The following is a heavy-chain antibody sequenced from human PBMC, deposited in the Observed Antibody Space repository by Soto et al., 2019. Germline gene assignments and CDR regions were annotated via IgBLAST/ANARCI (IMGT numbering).Heavy chain of an antibody. Sequence: QVQLVQSGAEVKKPGASMKVSCKASGYTFADYGINWVRQAPGQGLEWMGWISAYNGKTKSAQKVQGRITMTTDTSTTTGYLELRSLRSDDTAVYYCARRYGDPSSAAGFDYWGKGTLVTVSS. D-gene: IGHD2-21*02. CDR1: GYTFADYG. J-gene: IGHJ4*02. CDR2: ISAYNGKT. V-gene: IGHV1-18*01. CDR3: ARRYGDPSSAAGFDY.